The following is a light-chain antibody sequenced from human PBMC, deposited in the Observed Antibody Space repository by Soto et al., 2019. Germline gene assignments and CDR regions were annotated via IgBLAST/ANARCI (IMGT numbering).Light chain of an antibody. CDR1: QGIINY. CDR2: TAS. Sequence: DIQMTQSPSSLSASVGDSVTITCRASQGIINYLAWFQQKPGKVPKLLIYTASTLRSGVSSRFSGSGSGTDFTLTISNLQPEDVATYYCQKYNSAPRTFGQGTKVEI. J-gene: IGKJ1*01. CDR3: QKYNSAPRT. V-gene: IGKV1-27*01.